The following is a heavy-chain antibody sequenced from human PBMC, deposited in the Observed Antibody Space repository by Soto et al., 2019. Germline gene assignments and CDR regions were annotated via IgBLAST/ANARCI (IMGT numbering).Heavy chain of an antibody. D-gene: IGHD3-22*01. J-gene: IGHJ5*02. CDR1: GGSISSGGYY. Sequence: QVQLQESGPGLVKPSQTLSLTCTVSGGSISSGGYYWSWIRQHPGKGMAWIGYIYYSGSTYYNPSLKSRVTISVDTSKNQLSLKLSSVTAADTAVYYCASAGGEYYDRSGYPRPGWFDPWGQGTLVTVSS. CDR3: ASAGGEYYDRSGYPRPGWFDP. V-gene: IGHV4-31*03. CDR2: IYYSGST.